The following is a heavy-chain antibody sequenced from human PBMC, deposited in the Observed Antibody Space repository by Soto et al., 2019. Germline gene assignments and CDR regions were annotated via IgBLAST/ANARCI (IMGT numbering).Heavy chain of an antibody. CDR3: AKDREGNDYGNYLGDYFAY. CDR2: ISASGGST. CDR1: GFTFNNYA. J-gene: IGHJ4*02. V-gene: IGHV3-23*01. Sequence: EVLLLESGGGLVPPGGSLRLSCAASGFTFNNYAMTWVRQAPGKGLEWVSAISASGGSTYHADSVKGRFTISRDNFRNTLYLQMSSLRAEDTAVYYCAKDREGNDYGNYLGDYFAYWGQGTLVTVSS. D-gene: IGHD4-17*01.